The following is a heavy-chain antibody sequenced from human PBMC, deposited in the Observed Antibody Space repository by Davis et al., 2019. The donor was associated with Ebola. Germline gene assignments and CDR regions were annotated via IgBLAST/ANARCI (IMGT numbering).Heavy chain of an antibody. CDR3: ARGRRESDGMDV. Sequence: ASVKVSCKASGYTFTSYAMHWVRQAPGQRLEWMGWINAGNGNTKYSQKFQGRVTITRDTSASTAYMELSSLRSEDTAVYYCARGRRESDGMDVWGQGTTVTVSS. V-gene: IGHV1-3*01. CDR2: INAGNGNT. D-gene: IGHD3-10*01. CDR1: GYTFTSYA. J-gene: IGHJ6*02.